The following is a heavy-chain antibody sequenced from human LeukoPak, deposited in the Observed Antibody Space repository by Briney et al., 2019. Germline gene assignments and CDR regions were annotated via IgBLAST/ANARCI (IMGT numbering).Heavy chain of an antibody. CDR1: GFTFSSYA. CDR3: VKGRMVRGVTYYYYGMDV. CDR2: ISSNGGST. Sequence: GGSLRLSCSASGFTFSSYAMHWVRQAPGKGLEYVSAISSNGGSTYYADSVKGRFTISRDNSKNMLYLQMSSLRAEDTAVYYCVKGRMVRGVTYYYYGMDVWGKGTTVTVSS. J-gene: IGHJ6*04. V-gene: IGHV3-64D*06. D-gene: IGHD3-10*01.